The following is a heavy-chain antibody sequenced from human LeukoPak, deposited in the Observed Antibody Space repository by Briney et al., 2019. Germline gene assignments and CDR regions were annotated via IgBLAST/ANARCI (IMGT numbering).Heavy chain of an antibody. CDR1: GVTFSSYA. Sequence: ASVKVSCKASGVTFSSYAISWARQAPGQGLEWMGRIIPIFGTANYAQKFQGRVTITTDESTSTAYMELSSLRSEDTAVYYCARVAATALFDPWGQGTLVTVSS. D-gene: IGHD6-13*01. CDR2: IIPIFGTA. J-gene: IGHJ5*02. V-gene: IGHV1-69*05. CDR3: ARVAATALFDP.